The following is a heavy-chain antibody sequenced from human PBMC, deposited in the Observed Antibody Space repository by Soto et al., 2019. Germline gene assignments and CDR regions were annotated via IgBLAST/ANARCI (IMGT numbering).Heavy chain of an antibody. CDR3: ARVYGSGSYFFDS. Sequence: QLQLQESGPGLVKPSETLSLTCNVSGGSISNAAYYWGWIRQPPGKGLECIGIIYYSGNTYYSPSLKSRVTMSVDTSKNQFSLKLSSVSAADTSMYYYARVYGSGSYFFDSWGQGTLVTVSS. CDR1: GGSISNAAYY. J-gene: IGHJ4*02. D-gene: IGHD3-10*01. V-gene: IGHV4-39*01. CDR2: IYYSGNT.